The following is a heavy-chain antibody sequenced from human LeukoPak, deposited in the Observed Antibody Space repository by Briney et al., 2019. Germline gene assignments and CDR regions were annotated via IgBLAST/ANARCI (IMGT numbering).Heavy chain of an antibody. CDR3: ARVSGGNLNYFDY. Sequence: GGSLRLSCVASGFTFNNYAMSWVRQAPGKGLEWVSAISGSGGSTYYADSVKGRFTISRDSSKNTLYLQMNTLRAEDTAVYYCARVSGGNLNYFDYWGPGTLVTVSS. D-gene: IGHD4-23*01. J-gene: IGHJ4*02. CDR1: GFTFNNYA. V-gene: IGHV3-23*01. CDR2: ISGSGGST.